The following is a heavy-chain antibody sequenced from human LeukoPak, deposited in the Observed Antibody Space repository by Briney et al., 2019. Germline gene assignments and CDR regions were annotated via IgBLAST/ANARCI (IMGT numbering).Heavy chain of an antibody. V-gene: IGHV1-69*05. CDR1: GGTFSSYA. D-gene: IGHD3-3*01. J-gene: IGHJ5*02. CDR2: IIPIFGTA. Sequence: SVKVSCKASGGTFSSYAISWVRQAPGQGLELMGRIIPIFGTANYAQKFQGRVTITTDESTSTAYMELSSLRSEDTAVYYCARGGEYDFWSGYINWFDPWGQGTLVTVSS. CDR3: ARGGEYDFWSGYINWFDP.